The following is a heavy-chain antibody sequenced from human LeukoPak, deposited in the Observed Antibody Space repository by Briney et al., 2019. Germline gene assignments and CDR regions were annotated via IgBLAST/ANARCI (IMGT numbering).Heavy chain of an antibody. CDR3: ARKACGSGTKCYDP. D-gene: IGHD3-10*01. CDR2: ILPGDSDT. J-gene: IGHJ5*02. Sequence: GESLQISCQGSGSSFTNYWIAWVRQLPGKGLEWMGSILPGDSDTRYNPSFQGQVIMSADKSISTVYLQWSSLKASDTAMYYCARKACGSGTKCYDPWGQGTLVTVSS. V-gene: IGHV5-51*01. CDR1: GSSFTNYW.